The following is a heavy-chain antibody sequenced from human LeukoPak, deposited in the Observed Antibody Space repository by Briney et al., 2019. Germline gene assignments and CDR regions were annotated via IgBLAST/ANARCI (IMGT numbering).Heavy chain of an antibody. CDR2: IYPADSDT. CDR3: ARINGAGSIGNWFDP. V-gene: IGHV5-51*01. CDR1: GYRFSDYW. D-gene: IGHD1-26*01. J-gene: IGHJ5*02. Sequence: GESLKISCKGSGYRFSDYWIGWVRQMPGKGLEWMGVIYPADSDTTYSPSVQGHVTISADKSISTAYLQWSSLKASDTAVYYCARINGAGSIGNWFDPWGQGTLVTVSS.